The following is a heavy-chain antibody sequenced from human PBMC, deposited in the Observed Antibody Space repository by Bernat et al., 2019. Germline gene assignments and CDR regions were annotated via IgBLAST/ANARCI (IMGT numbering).Heavy chain of an antibody. J-gene: IGHJ6*02. D-gene: IGHD3-3*01. CDR3: ARDRGGLEWLSYYYYYYGMDV. Sequence: EVQLVESGGGVVQPGGSLRLSCAASGFTFSSYEMNWVRQAPGKGLEWVSYISSSGSTIYYADSVKGRFTISRDNAKNSLYLQMNSLRAEDTAVYYCARDRGGLEWLSYYYYYYGMDVWGQGTTVTVSS. CDR1: GFTFSSYE. CDR2: ISSSGSTI. V-gene: IGHV3-48*03.